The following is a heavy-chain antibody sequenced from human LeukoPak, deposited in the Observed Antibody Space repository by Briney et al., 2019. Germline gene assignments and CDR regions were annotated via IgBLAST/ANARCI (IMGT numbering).Heavy chain of an antibody. CDR3: ARDPSQWLVSNPGFDY. V-gene: IGHV4-59*12. Sequence: SETLSLTCSVSGDSISIYYWSWIRQPPGKGLEWIGYIDHTGSTNYNPSLNSRVTISRDTAKNHFSLKLSSVTAADTAVYYCARDPSQWLVSNPGFDYWGQGTLVTVSS. D-gene: IGHD6-19*01. J-gene: IGHJ4*02. CDR1: GDSISIYY. CDR2: IDHTGST.